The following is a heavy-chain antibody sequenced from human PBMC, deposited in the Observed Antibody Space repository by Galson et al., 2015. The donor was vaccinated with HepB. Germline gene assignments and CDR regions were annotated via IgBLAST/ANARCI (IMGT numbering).Heavy chain of an antibody. CDR1: GFTFSSYA. D-gene: IGHD2-21*02. V-gene: IGHV3-23*01. CDR2: ISGSGGST. CDR3: ANPFPEGDSWGYFDL. Sequence: SLRLSCAASGFTFSSYAMSWVRQAPGKGLEWVSAISGSGGSTYYADSVKGRFTISRDNSKNTLYLQMNSLRAEDTAVYYCANPFPEGDSWGYFDLWGRGTLVTVSS. J-gene: IGHJ2*01.